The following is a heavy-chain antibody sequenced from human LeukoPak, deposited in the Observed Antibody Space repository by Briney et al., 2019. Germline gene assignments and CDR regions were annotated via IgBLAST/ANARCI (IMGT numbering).Heavy chain of an antibody. J-gene: IGHJ4*02. CDR2: INHSGST. V-gene: IGHV4-34*01. CDR1: GGSFSGYY. Sequence: SETLSLTCAVYGGSFSGYYWSWIRQPPGKGLEWIGEINHSGSTNYNPSLKSRVTISVDTSKNQFSLKLSSVTAADTAVYYCARRICRGGSCYSFDYWGQGTLVTVSS. D-gene: IGHD2-15*01. CDR3: ARRICRGGSCYSFDY.